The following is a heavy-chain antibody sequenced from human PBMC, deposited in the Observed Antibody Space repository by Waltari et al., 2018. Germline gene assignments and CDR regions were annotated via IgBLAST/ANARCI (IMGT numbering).Heavy chain of an antibody. J-gene: IGHJ5*02. CDR3: ARDWTVYYDSSGYVA. CDR1: GYTFTGYY. CDR2: INPNSGGT. D-gene: IGHD3-22*01. Sequence: QVQLVQSGAEVKKPGASVKVSCKASGYTFTGYYMHWVRQAPGQGLWWMGRINPNSGGTNYAQKFQGRVPMTRDTSISTAYMELSRLRSDDTAVYYCARDWTVYYDSSGYVAWGQGTLVTVSS. V-gene: IGHV1-2*06.